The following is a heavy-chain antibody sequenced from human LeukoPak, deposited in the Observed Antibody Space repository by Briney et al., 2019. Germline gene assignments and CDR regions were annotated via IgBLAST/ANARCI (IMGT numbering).Heavy chain of an antibody. Sequence: GGSLRLSCAASGFTFSYYGMHWVRQAPGKGLEWVTFIRYDGSDKYYADSVKGRFTISRDNSKNKLFLQMNSMRVADTAVYYCAKRADYYDSSRALYDAFDLWGQGTMVTVSS. D-gene: IGHD3-16*01. CDR2: IRYDGSDK. CDR1: GFTFSYYG. V-gene: IGHV3-30*02. CDR3: AKRADYYDSSRALYDAFDL. J-gene: IGHJ3*01.